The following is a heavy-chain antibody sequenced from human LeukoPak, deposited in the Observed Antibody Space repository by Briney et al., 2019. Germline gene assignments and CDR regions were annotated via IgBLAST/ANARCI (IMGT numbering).Heavy chain of an antibody. V-gene: IGHV4-59*01. CDR1: GDSIRSDY. CDR3: ARTPHRGGFDS. Sequence: SETLSLTCTVSGDSIRSDYWSWLRQPPGKALEHLGYIYFTGTTNYKPSLKSRVTMSVDMSKNQFSLKLSSVTAADTAVYYCARTPHRGGFDSWGQGTLVTVSS. CDR2: IYFTGTT. J-gene: IGHJ4*02. D-gene: IGHD3-16*01.